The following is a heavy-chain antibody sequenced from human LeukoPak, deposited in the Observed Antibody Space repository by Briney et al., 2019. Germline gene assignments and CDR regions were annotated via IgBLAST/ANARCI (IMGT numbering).Heavy chain of an antibody. V-gene: IGHV3-7*03. CDR3: ARGYDTLTGWLDY. D-gene: IGHD3-9*01. Sequence: GGSLRLSCAASGLTFTTYWMTWVRQAPGKGLEWVANIKQDGSEKYYVDSVRGRFTVSRDNAKNSLYLQMNSLRAEDTAVYYCARGYDTLTGWLDYWGQGTLVTVSS. CDR2: IKQDGSEK. CDR1: GLTFTTYW. J-gene: IGHJ4*02.